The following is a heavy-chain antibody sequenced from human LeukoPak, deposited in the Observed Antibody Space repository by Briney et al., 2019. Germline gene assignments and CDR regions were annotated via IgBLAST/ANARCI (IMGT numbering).Heavy chain of an antibody. J-gene: IGHJ4*02. V-gene: IGHV3-23*01. CDR3: AKRVGGVNNFDY. CDR1: GFSFSSYA. D-gene: IGHD3-16*01. CDR2: ISVSGGLT. Sequence: PGGSLRLSCAASGFSFSSYAMGWVRQAPGKGLEWVSSISVSGGLTYYADSLEGRFTISRDNSNNTLYLQMNSLRAEDTAVYYCAKRVGGVNNFDYWGQGTLVTVSS.